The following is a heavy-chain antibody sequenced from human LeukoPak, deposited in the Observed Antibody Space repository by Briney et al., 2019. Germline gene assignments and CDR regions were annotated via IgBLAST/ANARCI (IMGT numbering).Heavy chain of an antibody. J-gene: IGHJ5*02. CDR2: IYSGGST. Sequence: GGSLRLSCAASGFTVSSNYMSWVRQAPGKGLEWVSVIYSGGSTYYADSVKGRFTISRDNSKNTLYLQMNSLRAEDTAVYYCSTDSITIFGVVITVPRGRGTLVTVSS. CDR1: GFTVSSNY. CDR3: STDSITIFGVVITVP. D-gene: IGHD3-3*01. V-gene: IGHV3-53*01.